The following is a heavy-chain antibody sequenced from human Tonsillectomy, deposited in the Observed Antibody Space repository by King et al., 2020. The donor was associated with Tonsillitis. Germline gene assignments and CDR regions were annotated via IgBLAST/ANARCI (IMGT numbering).Heavy chain of an antibody. CDR2: LSAYNGTT. Sequence: QLVQSGAEVKKPGASVKVSCKASGYTFTSYGISWVRQAPGQGLEWMGWLSAYNGTTHFAQKLQGRVTMTTDTSTSTAYMALRSLRSDDTAVYYCARDGSDYYDSSGYLNWGQGTLVTVSS. J-gene: IGHJ4*02. CDR1: GYTFTSYG. D-gene: IGHD3-22*01. V-gene: IGHV1-18*01. CDR3: ARDGSDYYDSSGYLN.